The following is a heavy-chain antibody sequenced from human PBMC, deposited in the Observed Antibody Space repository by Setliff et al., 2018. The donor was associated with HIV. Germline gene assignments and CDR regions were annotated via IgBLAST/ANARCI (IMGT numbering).Heavy chain of an antibody. CDR2: ISGTGKIT. CDR3: ARAQAMLMDVPPFDS. CDR1: GFTFTSYE. J-gene: IGHJ4*02. Sequence: GGSLRLSCAASGFTFTSYEMNWVRQAPGRGLQWVPYISGTGKITYYGDSVRGRFTMSRDNARSSVFLEMTDLRVEDTAIYYCARAQAMLMDVPPFDSWGPGSLVTVSS. D-gene: IGHD2-8*01. V-gene: IGHV3-48*03.